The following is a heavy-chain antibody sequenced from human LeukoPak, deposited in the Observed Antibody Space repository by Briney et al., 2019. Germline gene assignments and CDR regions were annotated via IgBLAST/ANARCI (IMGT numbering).Heavy chain of an antibody. D-gene: IGHD3-3*01. J-gene: IGHJ4*02. CDR2: INPSGGST. CDR1: GYTFTSHY. Sequence: ASVKVSCKASGYTFTSHYMHWVRQPPEQGLEWMGLINPSGGSTSYAQKFQGRVTMTRDMSTRTDYMELSSLRYEDTAVYYCARVRTDFWSGYTADYWGQGTLVTVSS. CDR3: ARVRTDFWSGYTADY. V-gene: IGHV1-46*01.